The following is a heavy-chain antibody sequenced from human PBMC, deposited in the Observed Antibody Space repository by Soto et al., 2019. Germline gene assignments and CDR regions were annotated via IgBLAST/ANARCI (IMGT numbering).Heavy chain of an antibody. Sequence: QVQLLESGPGLVKPSETLSLTCTVSSGSIDTYYWKWIRQPPGKGLEWIAYIDYRGSTNSNPSLKSRLTISRDTSKNQFSLKLSSVTAADTAVYYCARGRRSSGRHDASDIWGQGTMVTVSS. CDR1: SGSIDTYY. V-gene: IGHV4-59*01. CDR3: ARGRRSSGRHDASDI. J-gene: IGHJ3*02. CDR2: IDYRGST. D-gene: IGHD1-26*01.